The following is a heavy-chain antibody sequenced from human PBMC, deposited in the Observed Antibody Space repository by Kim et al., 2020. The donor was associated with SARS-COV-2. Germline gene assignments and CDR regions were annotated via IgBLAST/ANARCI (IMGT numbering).Heavy chain of an antibody. D-gene: IGHD3-10*01. V-gene: IGHV3-72*01. CDR3: ARLIRGVATGDY. Sequence: TEYAASVRGRFTISRDDSKNSLYLQMNSLKSEDTAVYYCARLIRGVATGDYWGQGSLVTVSS. J-gene: IGHJ4*02. CDR2: T.